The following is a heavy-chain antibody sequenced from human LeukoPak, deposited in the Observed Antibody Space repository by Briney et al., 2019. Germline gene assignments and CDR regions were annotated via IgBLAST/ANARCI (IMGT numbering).Heavy chain of an antibody. J-gene: IGHJ4*02. CDR1: GYTFTGYY. D-gene: IGHD3-22*01. Sequence: ASVKVSCKASGYTFTGYYMHWVRQAPGQGLEWMGWINPNSGGTNYAQKFQGRVTMTRDTSISTAYMELSRLRSDDTAVYYCASTTYYYYSSGYYYPDYWGQGTLVTVSS. V-gene: IGHV1-2*02. CDR3: ASTTYYYYSSGYYYPDY. CDR2: INPNSGGT.